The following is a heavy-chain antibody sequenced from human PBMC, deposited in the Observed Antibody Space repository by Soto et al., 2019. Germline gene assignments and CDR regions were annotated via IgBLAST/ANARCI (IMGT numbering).Heavy chain of an antibody. CDR2: IYYSGST. J-gene: IGHJ6*02. CDR1: GGSMISYY. CDR3: ARGRKQYGMDV. V-gene: IGHV4-59*01. Sequence: SETLSLTCTVSGGSMISYYWSWIRQPPGKGLEWIGYIYYSGSTNYNPSLKSRVTISVDTSTNQSSLKLSSVTAADTAVYYCARGRKQYGMDVWGQGTTVTVSS.